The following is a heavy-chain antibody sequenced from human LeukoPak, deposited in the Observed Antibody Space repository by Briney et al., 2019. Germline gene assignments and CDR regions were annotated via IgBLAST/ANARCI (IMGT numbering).Heavy chain of an antibody. D-gene: IGHD3-10*01. CDR2: IYYSGST. V-gene: IGHV4-59*01. Sequence: SETLSLTGTVSGGSSSSYYWSWIRQPPGKGLEWIGYIYYSGSTNYNSSLKSRVTISVDTSKNQFSLKLSSVTAADTAVYYCARLWGGLYYYGMDVWGQGTTVTVSS. CDR1: GGSSSSYY. CDR3: ARLWGGLYYYGMDV. J-gene: IGHJ6*02.